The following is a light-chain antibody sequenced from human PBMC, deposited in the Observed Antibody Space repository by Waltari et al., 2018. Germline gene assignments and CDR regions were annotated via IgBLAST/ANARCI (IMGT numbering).Light chain of an antibody. V-gene: IGKV1-39*01. J-gene: IGKJ4*01. CDR2: AAS. CDR3: QQGYRTPLT. Sequence: DIQMTQSPSSLSASVGDRVTITCRASQSVSNYLNWYQQRPGIAPKLLIYAASTLQSGVPSRFGGSGSGTDFTLTISSLQPEDFATYYCQQGYRTPLTFGGGTKVDIK. CDR1: QSVSNY.